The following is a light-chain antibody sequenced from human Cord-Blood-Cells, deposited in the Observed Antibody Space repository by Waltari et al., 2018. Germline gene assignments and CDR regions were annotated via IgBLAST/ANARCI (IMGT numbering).Light chain of an antibody. J-gene: IGLJ3*02. CDR2: DVS. CDR1: AIDVGGYNY. CDR3: AAWDDSLSGPV. Sequence: QSALTQPASVSGSPGQSITISCPGTAIDVGGYNYVSCYQQHPGKAPKLMIYDVSKRPSGVSNRFSGSKSGTSASLAISGLRSEDEADYYCAAWDDSLSGPVFGGGTKLTVL. V-gene: IGLV2-14*01.